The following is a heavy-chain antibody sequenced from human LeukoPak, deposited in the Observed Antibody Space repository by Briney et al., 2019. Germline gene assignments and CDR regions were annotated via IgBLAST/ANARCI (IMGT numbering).Heavy chain of an antibody. J-gene: IGHJ4*02. V-gene: IGHV7-4-1*02. Sequence: ASVKVSCKASGYTFTTYAMNWVRQAPGQGLEWMGWINTNTGNPTYAQGFTGRFVFSLDTSVSTAYLQISSLRAEDTAVYYCARDLRLRYFDYWGQGTLVTVSS. D-gene: IGHD2-21*01. CDR2: INTNTGNP. CDR1: GYTFTTYA. CDR3: ARDLRLRYFDY.